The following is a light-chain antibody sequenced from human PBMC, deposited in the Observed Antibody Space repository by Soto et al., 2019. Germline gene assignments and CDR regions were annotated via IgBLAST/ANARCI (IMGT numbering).Light chain of an antibody. V-gene: IGLV1-40*01. CDR1: SSNIGAGYD. Sequence: QAVVTQPPSVSGAPGQRVTISCTGSSSNIGAGYDVHWYKQLPGTAPILLIFGNNNGPSGVPDRFSGSKSGTSASLVITGLPAEDEADYYCQSYDINLSHHIFGTRTKLTGL. CDR2: GNN. CDR3: QSYDINLSHHI. J-gene: IGLJ1*01.